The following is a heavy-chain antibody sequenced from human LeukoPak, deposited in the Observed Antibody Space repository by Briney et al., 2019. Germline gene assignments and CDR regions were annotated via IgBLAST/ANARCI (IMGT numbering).Heavy chain of an antibody. CDR1: GYTFTSYD. CDR2: MNPNSGNA. D-gene: IGHD3-22*01. Sequence: ASVKVSCKASGYTFTSYDINWVRQATGQGLEWMGWMNPNSGNAGYAQKFQGRVTMARNTSISTAYMELSSLRSEDTAVYYCARGRPRSGYYYWGQGTLVTVSS. J-gene: IGHJ4*02. CDR3: ARGRPRSGYYY. V-gene: IGHV1-8*01.